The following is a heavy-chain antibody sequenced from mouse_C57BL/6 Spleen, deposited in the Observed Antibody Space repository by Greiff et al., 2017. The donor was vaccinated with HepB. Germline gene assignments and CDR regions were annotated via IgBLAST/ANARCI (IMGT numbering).Heavy chain of an antibody. V-gene: IGHV1-59*01. D-gene: IGHD4-1*02. CDR1: GYTFTSYW. CDR2: IDPSDSYT. CDR3: ARELETTGTGSYFDY. Sequence: QVQLQQPGAELVRPGTSVKLSCKASGYTFTSYWMHWVKQRPGQGLEWIGVIDPSDSYTNYNQKFKGKATLTVDTSSSTAYMQLSSLTSEDSAVYYCARELETTGTGSYFDYWGQGTTLTVSS. J-gene: IGHJ2*01.